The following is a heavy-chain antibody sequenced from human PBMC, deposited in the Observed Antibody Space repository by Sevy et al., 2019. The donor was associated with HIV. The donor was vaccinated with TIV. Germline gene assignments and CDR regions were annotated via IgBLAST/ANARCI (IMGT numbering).Heavy chain of an antibody. CDR3: AREYCSGGSCLGFGYYYYGMDV. D-gene: IGHD2-15*01. CDR2: INHSGST. CDR1: GGSFSGYY. Sequence: SETLSLTCAVYGGSFSGYYWSWIRQPPGKGLEWIGEINHSGSTNYNPSLKSRVTISVDTSKNQFSLKLNSVTAADTAVYYCAREYCSGGSCLGFGYYYYGMDVWGQGTTVTVSS. J-gene: IGHJ6*02. V-gene: IGHV4-34*01.